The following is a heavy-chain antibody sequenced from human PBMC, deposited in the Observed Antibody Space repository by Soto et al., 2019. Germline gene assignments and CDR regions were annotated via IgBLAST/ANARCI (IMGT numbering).Heavy chain of an antibody. V-gene: IGHV2-5*02. CDR3: AHTLTSFDY. CDR1: GFSLTTSGVA. Sequence: GPTLVNPTQTLTLTCTFSGFSLTTSGVAVGWIRQPPGKALEWLALLYWDDDKRYSPSLKSRLTITKDTSKNQVVLTLTNMDPVDTATYYCAHTLTSFDYWGQGTLVTVSS. CDR2: LYWDDDK. J-gene: IGHJ4*02.